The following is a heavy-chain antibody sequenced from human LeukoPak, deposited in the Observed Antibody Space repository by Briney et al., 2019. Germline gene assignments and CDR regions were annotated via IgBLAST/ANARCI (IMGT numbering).Heavy chain of an antibody. CDR1: GYTFT. V-gene: IGHV1-18*01. J-gene: IGHJ4*02. D-gene: IGHD6-19*01. CDR2: ISAYNGNT. CDR3: ARNLPGIAVAGTGDDY. Sequence: GASVKVSCKASGYTFTISWVRQAPGQGLEWMGWISAYNGNTNYAQKLQGRVTMTRDTSTSTVYMELSSLRSEDTAVYYCARNLPGIAVAGTGDDYWGQGTLVTVSS.